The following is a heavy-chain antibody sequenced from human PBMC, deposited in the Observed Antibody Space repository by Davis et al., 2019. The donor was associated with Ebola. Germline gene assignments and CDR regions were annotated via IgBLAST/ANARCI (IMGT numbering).Heavy chain of an antibody. D-gene: IGHD2-2*01. CDR1: GFTFSSYW. Sequence: GGSLRLSCAASGFTFSSYWMSWVRQTPGKGLEWVANIKQDGSEKYYVDSVKGRFTISRDNAKNSLYLQMNSLRAEDTAVYYCASWYCSSTSCYFGYWGQGTLVTVSS. J-gene: IGHJ4*02. CDR3: ASWYCSSTSCYFGY. CDR2: IKQDGSEK. V-gene: IGHV3-7*03.